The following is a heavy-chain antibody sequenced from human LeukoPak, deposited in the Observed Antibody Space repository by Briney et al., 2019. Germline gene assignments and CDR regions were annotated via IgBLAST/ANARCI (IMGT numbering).Heavy chain of an antibody. CDR3: AKDRRYDILTSFDY. CDR1: GFTFSSYA. Sequence: GGSLRLSCAASGFTFSSYAMSWVRQAPGKGLEWVSGISGSGGSTYYADSVKGRFTISRDNSKNTLYLQMNSLRAEDTAIYYCAKDRRYDILTSFDYWGQGTLVTVSS. J-gene: IGHJ4*02. D-gene: IGHD3-9*01. V-gene: IGHV3-23*01. CDR2: ISGSGGST.